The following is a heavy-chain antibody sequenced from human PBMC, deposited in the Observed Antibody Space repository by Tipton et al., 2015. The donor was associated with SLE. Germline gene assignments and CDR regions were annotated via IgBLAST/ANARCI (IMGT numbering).Heavy chain of an antibody. CDR2: IYDSKST. Sequence: TLSLTCTVSGGSITTVGYYWSWNRQHPGKGLEWIGYIYDSKSTYYNPSLKSRLTMSADTSKNQISLKPSSVSAADTAVYYCVRGPKDVWGQGTTVTVSS. V-gene: IGHV4-31*03. CDR3: VRGPKDV. J-gene: IGHJ6*02. CDR1: GGSITTVGYY.